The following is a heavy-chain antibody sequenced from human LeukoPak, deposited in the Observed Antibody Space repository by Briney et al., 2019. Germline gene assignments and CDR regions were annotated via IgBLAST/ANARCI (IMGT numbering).Heavy chain of an antibody. CDR1: GGSISSGGYS. V-gene: IGHV4-30-2*01. J-gene: IGHJ4*02. Sequence: PSQTLSLTCAVSGGSISSGGYSWSWIRQPPGKGLEWIGYIYHSGSTYYNPSLKSRVTISVDRSKNQLSLKLSSVTAADTAVYYCARGVYYDSSGHSTELDYWGQGTLVTVSS. CDR3: ARGVYYDSSGHSTELDY. D-gene: IGHD3-22*01. CDR2: IYHSGST.